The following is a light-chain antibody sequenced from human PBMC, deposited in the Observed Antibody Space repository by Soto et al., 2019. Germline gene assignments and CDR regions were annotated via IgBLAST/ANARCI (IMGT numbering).Light chain of an antibody. Sequence: NFMLTQPHSVSESPGKTVTISCTRSSGSIASNYVQGYQQRPGSAPTTVIYEDNQRPSGVPDRLSGSIDSSSNSASLTISGLETEDEADYYCQSSDSSNSYVIFGGGTKLTVL. V-gene: IGLV6-57*04. CDR1: SGSIASNY. J-gene: IGLJ2*01. CDR3: QSSDSSNSYVI. CDR2: EDN.